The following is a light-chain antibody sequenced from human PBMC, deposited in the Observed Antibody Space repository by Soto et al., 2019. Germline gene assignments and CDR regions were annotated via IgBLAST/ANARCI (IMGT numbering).Light chain of an antibody. CDR2: EVS. CDR3: SSFTSINTWV. Sequence: QSALTQPAAVSGSPGQSITISCTGTSSDVGGYNYVSWYQQHPGKAPKLKIYEVSNRPSGVSDSFSGSKSGNTASLTISGLQAEDEADYYCSSFTSINTWVFGGGTKVTVL. J-gene: IGLJ3*02. V-gene: IGLV2-14*01. CDR1: SSDVGGYNY.